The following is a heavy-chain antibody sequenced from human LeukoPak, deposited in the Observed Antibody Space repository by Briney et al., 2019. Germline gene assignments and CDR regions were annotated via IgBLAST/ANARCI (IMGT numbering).Heavy chain of an antibody. Sequence: PSETLSLTCTTRGGSINGYSWSWIRQTPGKGLEWIGEIHHSGTTNYRPSLKSRVTISFDKSKSQFSLTLTSVTAADTAVYYCTRQSGTVTPIDYWGQGTLVTVSS. CDR3: TRQSGTVTPIDY. CDR1: GGSINGYS. CDR2: IHHSGTT. D-gene: IGHD4-17*01. J-gene: IGHJ4*02. V-gene: IGHV4-34*01.